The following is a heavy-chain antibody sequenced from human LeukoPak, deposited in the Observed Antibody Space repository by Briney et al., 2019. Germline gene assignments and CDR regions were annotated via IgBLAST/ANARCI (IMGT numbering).Heavy chain of an antibody. J-gene: IGHJ6*02. CDR3: AREQSSYDFWSGFYYYYGMDV. CDR2: MNPNSGNT. CDR1: GYTFTSYD. D-gene: IGHD3-3*01. Sequence: ASVKVSCKASGYTFTSYDINWVRQATGQGLEWMGWMNPNSGNTGYAQKFQGRVTMTRNTSISPAYMELSSLRSGDTAVYYCAREQSSYDFWSGFYYYYGMDVWGQGTTVTVSS. V-gene: IGHV1-8*01.